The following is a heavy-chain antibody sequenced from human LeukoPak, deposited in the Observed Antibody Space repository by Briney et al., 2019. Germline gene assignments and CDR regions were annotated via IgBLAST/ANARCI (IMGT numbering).Heavy chain of an antibody. V-gene: IGHV3-30*18. J-gene: IGHJ4*02. CDR1: GFTFSSYG. Sequence: GGSLRLSCAASGFTFSSYGMHWVRQAPGKGLEWVAVISYDGSNKYYADSVKGRFTISRDNSKNMLYLQMNSLRAEDTAVYYCAKDPHYGDYVNYFDYWGQGTLVTVSS. CDR3: AKDPHYGDYVNYFDY. CDR2: ISYDGSNK. D-gene: IGHD4-17*01.